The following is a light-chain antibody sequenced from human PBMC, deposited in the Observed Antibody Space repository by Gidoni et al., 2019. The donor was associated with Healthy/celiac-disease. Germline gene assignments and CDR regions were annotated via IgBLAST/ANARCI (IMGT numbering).Light chain of an antibody. CDR3: QQYGSSPIT. Sequence: EIVLTQSPGTLSLSPGDRATLSYRASQSVSSSYLACYQEKPGQAPRPLIYGASSRATGIPDRFSGSGSGTDFTLTISRLEPEDFAVDYCQQYGSSPITFGQGTRLEIK. V-gene: IGKV3-20*01. CDR2: GAS. J-gene: IGKJ5*01. CDR1: QSVSSSY.